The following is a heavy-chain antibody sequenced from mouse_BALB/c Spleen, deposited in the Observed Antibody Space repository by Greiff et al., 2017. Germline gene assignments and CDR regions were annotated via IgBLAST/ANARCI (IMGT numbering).Heavy chain of an antibody. D-gene: IGHD3-3*01. CDR2: INPSTGYT. Sequence: VQLQQSGAELAKPGASVKMSCKASGYTFTSYWMHWVKQRPGQGLEWIGYINPSTGYTEYNQKFKDKATLTADKSSSTAYMQLSSLTSEDSAVYYCAREGAGTGDYWGQGTTLTVSS. J-gene: IGHJ2*01. CDR3: AREGAGTGDY. V-gene: IGHV1-7*01. CDR1: GYTFTSYW.